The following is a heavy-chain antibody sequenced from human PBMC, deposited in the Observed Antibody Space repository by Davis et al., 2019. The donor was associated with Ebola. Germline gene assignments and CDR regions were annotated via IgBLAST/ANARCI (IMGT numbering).Heavy chain of an antibody. V-gene: IGHV3-33*01. CDR2: IWYDGSNN. Sequence: GGPLRPPFPPLGSTFRSYGMHWARQPPGKGLEWAAVIWYDGSNNYYADSVKGRFTISRDNSKNTLYLQMNSLEAEDTAVYYGARGRAGTGTELFDYWGQGTLVTVSS. J-gene: IGHJ4*02. CDR1: GSTFRSYG. CDR3: ARGRAGTGTELFDY. D-gene: IGHD1-7*01.